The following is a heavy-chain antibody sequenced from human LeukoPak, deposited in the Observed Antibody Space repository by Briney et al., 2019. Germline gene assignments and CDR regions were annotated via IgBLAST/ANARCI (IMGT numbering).Heavy chain of an antibody. Sequence: GRSLRLSCAASGFTFSSYAMHWVRQAPGKGLEWMAFIPYDGSKEYYADSVKGRFIISRDNSKKTLYLQINSLRAEDTAVYYCAKAADDFDIWGQGTMVTVSS. J-gene: IGHJ3*02. V-gene: IGHV3-30*04. CDR1: GFTFSSYA. CDR3: AKAADDFDI. CDR2: IPYDGSKE.